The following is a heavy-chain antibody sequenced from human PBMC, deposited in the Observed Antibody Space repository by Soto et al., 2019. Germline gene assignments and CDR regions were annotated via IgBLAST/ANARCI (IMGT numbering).Heavy chain of an antibody. D-gene: IGHD3-22*01. J-gene: IGHJ5*02. Sequence: QVQLVQSGAEVKKPGSSVKVSCKASGGTFSDYGFHWVRQAPGQGLEWMGGLIPIFGTPNYAQKFQGRVTIMGDESTSTFYRVLSSLTYGDTAMYYWAGGWDNYESGGLLTGFAPWGKGTLVPVSS. CDR3: AGGWDNYESGGLLTGFAP. V-gene: IGHV1-69*01. CDR1: GGTFSDYG. CDR2: LIPIFGTP.